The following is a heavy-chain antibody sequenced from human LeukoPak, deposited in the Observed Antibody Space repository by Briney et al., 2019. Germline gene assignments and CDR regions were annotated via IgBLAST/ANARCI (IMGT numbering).Heavy chain of an antibody. V-gene: IGHV1-46*01. CDR3: ATDLWFGDLEDY. CDR2: INPSGGST. Sequence: ASVKVSCKASGFTFTSYYMHWVRQAPGQGLEWMGIINPSGGSTSYAQKFQGRVTMTEDTSTDTAYMELSSLRSEDTAVYYCATDLWFGDLEDYWGQGTLVTVSS. D-gene: IGHD3-10*01. CDR1: GFTFTSYY. J-gene: IGHJ4*02.